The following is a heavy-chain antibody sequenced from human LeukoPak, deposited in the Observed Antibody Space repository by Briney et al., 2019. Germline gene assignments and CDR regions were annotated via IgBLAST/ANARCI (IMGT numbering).Heavy chain of an antibody. J-gene: IGHJ6*03. CDR1: GFTFSSYG. CDR3: AKVDGGAAAGTSNYYYYMDV. CDR2: ISYDGSNK. Sequence: GRSLRLSCAASGFTFSSYGMHWVRQAPGKGLEWVAVISYDGSNKYYADSVKGRFTISRDNSKNTLYLQMNSLRAEDTAVYYCAKVDGGAAAGTSNYYYYMDVWGKGTTVTVSS. D-gene: IGHD6-13*01. V-gene: IGHV3-30*18.